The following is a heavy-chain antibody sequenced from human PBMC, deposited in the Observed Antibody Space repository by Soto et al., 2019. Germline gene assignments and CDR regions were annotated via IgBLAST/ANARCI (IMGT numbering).Heavy chain of an antibody. J-gene: IGHJ5*01. D-gene: IGHD6-13*01. V-gene: IGHV3-7*01. CDR2: IKQDGSEK. CDR1: GFTFSSHW. Sequence: EVQLVESGGGLVQPGGSLRLSCAASGFTFSSHWMSWVRQAPGKGLEWVANIKQDGSEKFYVDSVKGRFTISRDNTKNSLYLQLNSLRDEDTAVYYCERDGYSSSWFDSWGQGALVTVST. CDR3: ERDGYSSSWFDS.